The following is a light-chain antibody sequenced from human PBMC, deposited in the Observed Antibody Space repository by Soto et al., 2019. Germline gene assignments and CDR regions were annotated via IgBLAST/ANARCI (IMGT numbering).Light chain of an antibody. J-gene: IGKJ1*01. V-gene: IGKV3-15*01. CDR1: QSVSSSY. Sequence: EIVLTQSPGTLSLSPGERATLSCRASQSVSSSYLAWYQQKPGQAPRLLIFGASTRATGIPARFSVSGSGTEFTLIISSLQSEDSAVYYCQQYNSWLWTFGQGTKVDIK. CDR3: QQYNSWLWT. CDR2: GAS.